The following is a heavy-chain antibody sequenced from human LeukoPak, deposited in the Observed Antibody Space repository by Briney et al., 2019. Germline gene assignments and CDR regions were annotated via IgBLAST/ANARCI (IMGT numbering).Heavy chain of an antibody. D-gene: IGHD3-22*01. CDR1: GFTFSSYA. CDR2: ISGSGGST. Sequence: PGGSLRLSCAASGFTFSSYAMSWVRQAPGKGLEWVSAISGSGGSTYYADSVKGRFTISRDNAKNSLYLQMNSLRAEDTAVYYCASDSSGALFDYWGQGTLVTVSS. V-gene: IGHV3-23*01. CDR3: ASDSSGALFDY. J-gene: IGHJ4*02.